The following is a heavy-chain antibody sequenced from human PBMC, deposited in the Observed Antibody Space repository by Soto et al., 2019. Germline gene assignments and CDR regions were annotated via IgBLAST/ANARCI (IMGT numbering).Heavy chain of an antibody. Sequence: QITLKESGPTLVNPTQTLTLTCTFSGFSLSTSGVGVGWIRQPPGKALEWLALIYWDDDKRYSPSLKSRLTITKDTSKNQVVLTMTNMDPVDTATYYCAHSGHCSGGSCYSVGWFDPWGQGTLVTVSS. J-gene: IGHJ5*02. V-gene: IGHV2-5*02. CDR2: IYWDDDK. CDR3: AHSGHCSGGSCYSVGWFDP. D-gene: IGHD2-15*01. CDR1: GFSLSTSGVG.